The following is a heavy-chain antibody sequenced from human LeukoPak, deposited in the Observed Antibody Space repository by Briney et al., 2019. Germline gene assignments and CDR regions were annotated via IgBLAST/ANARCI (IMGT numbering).Heavy chain of an antibody. V-gene: IGHV4-31*02. CDR3: ARVGLGHCGGGGCLSAAGYYYYYLMDV. Sequence: SETLSLTSADPGDSVNNALFYWTWIRQFPGKGLEWIGYIYYNGITRYNPSLRSRVTMSIDTSKNLFSLKLNSATVADTAVYDCARVGLGHCGGGGCLSAAGYYYYYLMDVWGRGTTVTVFS. J-gene: IGHJ6*03. CDR2: IYYNGIT. CDR1: GDSVNNALFY. D-gene: IGHD2-21*01.